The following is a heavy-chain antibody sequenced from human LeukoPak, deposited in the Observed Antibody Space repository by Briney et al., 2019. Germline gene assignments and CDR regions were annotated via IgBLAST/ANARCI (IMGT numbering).Heavy chain of an antibody. Sequence: ASVTVSCKASGYTFTSYYMHWVRQAPGQGLEWMGIINPSGGSTSYAQKFQGRVTMTRDTSTSTVYMELSSLRSEDTAVYYCAREGVEWELLRGAFDIWGQGTMVIVSS. D-gene: IGHD1-26*01. J-gene: IGHJ3*02. CDR1: GYTFTSYY. CDR2: INPSGGST. CDR3: AREGVEWELLRGAFDI. V-gene: IGHV1-46*01.